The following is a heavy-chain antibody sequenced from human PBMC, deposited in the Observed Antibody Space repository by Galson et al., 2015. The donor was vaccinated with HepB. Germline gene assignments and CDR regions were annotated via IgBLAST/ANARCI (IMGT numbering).Heavy chain of an antibody. CDR2: ISHHGRNK. CDR3: AKQGV. CDR1: GFTFSDFG. V-gene: IGHV3-30*18. Sequence: SLRLSCAASGFTFSDFGMHWVRQAPGKGLEWVACISHHGRNKYYADSVKGRFTISRDNSKNTLSVQMNSLRPGDTAVYYCAKQGVWGQGTMVIVSS. J-gene: IGHJ3*01.